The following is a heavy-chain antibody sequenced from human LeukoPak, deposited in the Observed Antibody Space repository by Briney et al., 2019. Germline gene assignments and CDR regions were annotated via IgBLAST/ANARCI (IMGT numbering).Heavy chain of an antibody. Sequence: GGCLRLSCAASGFSFSTYWMNWVRQPPGKGLEWVANIMRDGSEKYYVDSVKGRFTISRDNAKNSLYLQMNSLRAEDTAVYYCARDPSRGYSYGYADYWGQGSLVIVSS. CDR2: IMRDGSEK. CDR3: ARDPSRGYSYGYADY. CDR1: GFSFSTYW. V-gene: IGHV3-7*01. J-gene: IGHJ4*02. D-gene: IGHD5-18*01.